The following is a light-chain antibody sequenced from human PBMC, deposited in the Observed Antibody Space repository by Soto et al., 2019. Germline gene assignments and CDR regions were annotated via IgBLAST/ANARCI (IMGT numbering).Light chain of an antibody. CDR2: FGS. Sequence: DIVMTQSALSLSVTPGAPASISCRSSQSLLHSTVYNYLDWYLQKPGQSPQLLIQFGSMRASVVHDRFSGSESGTDFTLKISRVEAEDVVVYYCMQVLQTPVNFGPGTQVNIK. V-gene: IGKV2-28*01. CDR1: QSLLHSTVYNY. J-gene: IGKJ3*01. CDR3: MQVLQTPVN.